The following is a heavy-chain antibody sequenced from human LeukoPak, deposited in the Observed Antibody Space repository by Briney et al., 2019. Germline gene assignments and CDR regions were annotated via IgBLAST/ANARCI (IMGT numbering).Heavy chain of an antibody. CDR3: ARDRYADLWSGNYDYDYKGLDV. CDR2: ISAYNGNT. CDR1: GYTFFHYD. D-gene: IGHD3-3*01. V-gene: IGHV1-18*01. J-gene: IGHJ6*02. Sequence: GASVKVSCKPSGYTFFHYDISWVRQAPGQGLEWMGSISAYNGNTHYAQKFQGRVTMTRDTSTSEAHMELRSLRVDDTATYYCARDRYADLWSGNYDYDYKGLDVWGQGTRVTVSS.